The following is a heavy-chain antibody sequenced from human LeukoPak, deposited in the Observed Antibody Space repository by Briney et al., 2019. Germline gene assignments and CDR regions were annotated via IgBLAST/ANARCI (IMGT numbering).Heavy chain of an antibody. V-gene: IGHV4-38-2*01. CDR1: GYSTRTGYY. D-gene: IGHD2/OR15-2a*01. Sequence: KPSETLSLTCGVSGYSTRTGYYWGWVRQPPGKDLEWIGSVYHSGSTYYNPSLKSRVNILVDTSKNQFSLSLTSVTAADTAVYYCARSYFSVGAFDIWGQGTMVTVSS. CDR3: ARSYFSVGAFDI. J-gene: IGHJ3*02. CDR2: VYHSGST.